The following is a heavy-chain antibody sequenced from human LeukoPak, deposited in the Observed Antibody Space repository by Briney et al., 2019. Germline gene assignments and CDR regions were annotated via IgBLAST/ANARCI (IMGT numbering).Heavy chain of an antibody. D-gene: IGHD2-15*01. J-gene: IGHJ4*02. CDR1: GGSISSSSYY. V-gene: IGHV4-39*07. CDR2: IYYGGSN. CDR3: ARDPGRGSCVLTVDY. Sequence: SETLSLTCTVSGGSISSSSYYSGWIRQPPGKGLEWFRSIYYGGSNYYNASLKSRFTISVDTSKNPFSLKLSSVTAADTAVYYCARDPGRGSCVLTVDYWGQGTLVTVSS.